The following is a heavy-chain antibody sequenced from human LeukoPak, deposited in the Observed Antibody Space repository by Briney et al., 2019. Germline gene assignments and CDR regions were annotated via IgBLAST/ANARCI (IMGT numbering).Heavy chain of an antibody. Sequence: GGSLRLSCAASGLTFSSYWMHWVRQAPGKGLVWVSRINSDGSSTSYADSVKGRFTISRDNAKDTLYLQMNSLRAEDTTVYYCARRSSGSPPYYFGYWGQGTLVTVSS. CDR3: ARRSSGSPPYYFGY. J-gene: IGHJ4*02. D-gene: IGHD1-26*01. CDR1: GLTFSSYW. V-gene: IGHV3-74*01. CDR2: INSDGSST.